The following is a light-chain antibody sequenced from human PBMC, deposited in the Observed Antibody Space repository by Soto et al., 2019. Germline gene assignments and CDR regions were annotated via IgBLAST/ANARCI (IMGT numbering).Light chain of an antibody. CDR2: GAS. V-gene: IGKV3-20*01. Sequence: EIMLTQSPGTLSLSPGEGATLSCRASQSVSSSYLAWYQQKPGQAPRLLIYGASSRATGIPDRFSGSGSGTDFTLTISRLEPEDFAVYYCQQYGSSSWTFGQGTMV. CDR3: QQYGSSSWT. CDR1: QSVSSSY. J-gene: IGKJ1*01.